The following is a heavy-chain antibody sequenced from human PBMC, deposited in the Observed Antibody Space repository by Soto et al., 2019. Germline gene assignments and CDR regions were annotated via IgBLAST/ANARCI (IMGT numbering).Heavy chain of an antibody. J-gene: IGHJ3*02. CDR1: GFTFSSHG. Sequence: GGSLRLSCAASGFTFSSHGMSWIRQAPGKGLEWISGLSRGGGSTYYVDSVKGRFTISRDNAKNTLDLIMKSLRVEDTALYYSARDGQYRTDGFDIWGQGTMVTVSS. CDR3: ARDGQYRTDGFDI. CDR2: LSRGGGST. D-gene: IGHD5-12*01. V-gene: IGHV3-23*01.